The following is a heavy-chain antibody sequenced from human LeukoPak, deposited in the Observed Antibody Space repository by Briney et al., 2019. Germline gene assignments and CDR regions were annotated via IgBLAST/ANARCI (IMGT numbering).Heavy chain of an antibody. J-gene: IGHJ6*03. D-gene: IGHD6-19*01. CDR3: ARVGPVAGQVYYYYYYMDV. CDR2: ISSSTSTI. V-gene: IGHV3-48*01. CDR1: GFTFSSYS. Sequence: PGGSLRLSCAASGFTFSSYSMNWVRQAPGKGLEWVSYISSSTSTIYYADSVKGRFTISRDSAKNSLYLQMNSLRAEDTAVYYCARVGPVAGQVYYYYYYMDVWGKGTTVTVSS.